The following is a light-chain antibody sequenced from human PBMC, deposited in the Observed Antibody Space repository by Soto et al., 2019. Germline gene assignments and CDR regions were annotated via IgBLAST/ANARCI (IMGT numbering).Light chain of an antibody. CDR3: QQYNDRLWT. CDR1: QSISSN. Sequence: EIVMTQSPATLSMSPGERATLSCRASQSISSNFAWYQQKPGQAPRLLIYGASTRATGIPARFSASGSGTEFTLPIRSLQSEDFAVYYCQQYNDRLWTFVQGTKVEIK. J-gene: IGKJ1*01. CDR2: GAS. V-gene: IGKV3-15*01.